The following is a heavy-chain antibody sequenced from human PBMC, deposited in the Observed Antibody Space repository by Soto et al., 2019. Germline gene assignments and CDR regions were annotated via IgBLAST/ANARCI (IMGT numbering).Heavy chain of an antibody. V-gene: IGHV3-15*01. Sequence: EVQLVESGGGLVKPGGSLRLSCAASGFTFSNAWMSWVRQAPGKGLEWVGRIKSKTDGGTTDYAAPVKGRFTISRDDSKNTLYLQMNSLKTEDTAVYYCLAEKYYDILTGYPLAAYNWFDPWGQGTLVTVSS. CDR2: IKSKTDGGTT. J-gene: IGHJ5*02. CDR3: LAEKYYDILTGYPLAAYNWFDP. CDR1: GFTFSNAW. D-gene: IGHD3-9*01.